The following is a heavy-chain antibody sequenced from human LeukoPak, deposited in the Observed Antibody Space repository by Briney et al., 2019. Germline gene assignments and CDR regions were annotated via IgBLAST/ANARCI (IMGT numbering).Heavy chain of an antibody. D-gene: IGHD6-19*01. Sequence: GGSLRLSCAASGFTFSSYGMHRVRQAPGKGLEWVAVIWYDGSNKYYADSVKGRFTISRDNSKNTLYLQMNSLRAEDTAVYYCARDRVIAVAGTGYFDYWGQGTLVTVSS. CDR3: ARDRVIAVAGTGYFDY. CDR2: IWYDGSNK. J-gene: IGHJ4*02. V-gene: IGHV3-33*01. CDR1: GFTFSSYG.